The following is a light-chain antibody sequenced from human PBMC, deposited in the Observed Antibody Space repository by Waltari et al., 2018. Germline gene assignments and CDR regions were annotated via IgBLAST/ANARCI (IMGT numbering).Light chain of an antibody. V-gene: IGLV3-21*02. CDR3: QVWDSNIDHGV. CDR1: NIDSYS. J-gene: IGLJ3*02. Sequence: VLTQPPSLSVAPGQTAKITCGRNNIDSYSVHWYRQKPGQAPVVVLYDNSDRPSGIPERLSGSNSGKPATLTISRVEAGDEADYYCQVWDSNIDHGVFGGGTKLTVL. CDR2: DNS.